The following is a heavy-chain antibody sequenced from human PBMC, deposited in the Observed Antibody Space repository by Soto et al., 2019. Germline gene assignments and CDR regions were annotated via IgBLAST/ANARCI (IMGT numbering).Heavy chain of an antibody. V-gene: IGHV3-21*06. CDR2: SSGSSDYI. J-gene: IGHJ4*02. CDR1: GVGFGSHS. D-gene: IGHD2-15*01. CDR3: WRAGIIVLAAASRPLYF. Sequence: EVQLVDSGGGLVKPGRCLRISCAASGVGFGSHSMYRVRQSPGKGLEGVSSSSGSSDYIFYAESVKGRFTISRDNAKDSLNLHMNSLNVEYTAVCYCWRAGIIVLAAASRPLYFWRQGTLVTVSS.